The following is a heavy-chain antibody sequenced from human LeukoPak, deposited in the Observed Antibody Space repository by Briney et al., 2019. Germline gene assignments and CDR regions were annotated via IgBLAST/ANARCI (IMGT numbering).Heavy chain of an antibody. V-gene: IGHV3-23*01. J-gene: IGHJ5*02. CDR1: GFTFTSNG. CDR3: AEGRGSSKGGNWFDG. CDR2: ISGSGGST. Sequence: GGSLRLSCAPSGFTFTSNGMSWVRQAPGKGLEWVSAISGSGGSTFYADSVKGRFTSSRDNSKNTLYLQMSSVRAEDTAVYYCAEGRGSSKGGNWFDGWGQGTLVTVSS. D-gene: IGHD3-10*01.